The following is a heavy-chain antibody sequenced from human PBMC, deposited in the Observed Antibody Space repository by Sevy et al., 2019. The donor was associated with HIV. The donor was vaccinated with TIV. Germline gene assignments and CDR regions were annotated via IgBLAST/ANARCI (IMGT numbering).Heavy chain of an antibody. CDR3: SRGLYYYDMRGHQEPGDY. CDR2: INSDGSST. J-gene: IGHJ4*02. Sequence: GGSLRLSSAASGITLTPYWMHWVRQVPGKGLVWVSRINSDGSSTSYAESVKGRFTISRDNGKNTLYLQMKSLRVEDTAVYFCSRGLYYYDMRGHQEPGDYWGQGVLVTVSS. CDR1: GITLTPYW. D-gene: IGHD3-22*01. V-gene: IGHV3-74*01.